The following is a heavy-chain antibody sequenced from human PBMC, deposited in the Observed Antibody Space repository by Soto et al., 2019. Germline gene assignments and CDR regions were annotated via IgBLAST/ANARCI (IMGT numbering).Heavy chain of an antibody. J-gene: IGHJ5*02. Sequence: QVQLVQSGAEVKKPGASVKVSCKASGYTFTSYAIIWVRQATGQGLEWMAWMNPSTGNTDSAEKFQGRLTMTRNTSISTVYMELSSLSFEDTAVYYCARGRVIVAGGFDPWGQGTLVTVSS. D-gene: IGHD5-12*01. CDR1: GYTFTSYA. CDR2: MNPSTGNT. CDR3: ARGRVIVAGGFDP. V-gene: IGHV1-8*01.